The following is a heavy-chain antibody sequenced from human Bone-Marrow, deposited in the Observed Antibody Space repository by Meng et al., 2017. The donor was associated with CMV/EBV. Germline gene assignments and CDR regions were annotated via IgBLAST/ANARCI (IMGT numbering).Heavy chain of an antibody. J-gene: IGHJ6*02. V-gene: IGHV1-8*01. CDR3: ARGHNWNHYYYYGMDV. D-gene: IGHD1-20*01. CDR2: MNPNSGNT. Sequence: ASVKVSCKASGYTFTSYDINWVRQATGQGLEWMGWMNPNSGNTGYAQKFQGRVTMTRNTSISTAYMELSSMRSEDTAVYYRARGHNWNHYYYYGMDVWGQGTTVTVSS. CDR1: GYTFTSYD.